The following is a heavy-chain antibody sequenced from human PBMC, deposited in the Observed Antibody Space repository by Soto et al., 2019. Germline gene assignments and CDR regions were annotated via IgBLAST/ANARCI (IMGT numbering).Heavy chain of an antibody. J-gene: IGHJ5*02. V-gene: IGHV1-18*01. D-gene: IGHD3-9*01. CDR2: ISAYNGNT. CDR1: GYTFTSYG. CDR3: ARVPLYDILTVSQSPPGSAP. Sequence: ASVKVSCKASGYTFTSYGISWVRQAPGQGLEWMGWISAYNGNTNYAQKLQGRVTMTTDTSTSTAYMELRSLRSDDTAVYYCARVPLYDILTVSQSPPGSAPWGKGTSVPVSS.